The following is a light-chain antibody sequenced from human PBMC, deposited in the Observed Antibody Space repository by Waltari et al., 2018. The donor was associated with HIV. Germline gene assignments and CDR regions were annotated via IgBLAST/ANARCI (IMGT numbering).Light chain of an antibody. V-gene: IGLV1-44*01. CDR3: AAWDDSLTGWV. Sequence: QSVLTQPPSASGTPGQRVTISCSGSSSNIGSNTVNWYQQPPGTAPKLLIYSNNQRPSGVPDRCSGAMSGTSASLAISGLQSDDEADYYCAAWDDSLTGWVFGGGTKLTVL. CDR1: SSNIGSNT. CDR2: SNN. J-gene: IGLJ3*02.